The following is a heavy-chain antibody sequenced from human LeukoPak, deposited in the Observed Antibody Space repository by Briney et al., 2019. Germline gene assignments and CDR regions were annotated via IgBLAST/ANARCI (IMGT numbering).Heavy chain of an antibody. Sequence: PGGSLRLSCAASGFTFSDYYMSWIRQAPGKGLEWVSYISSSGSTIYYADSVKGRFTISRDNAKNSLYLQMNSLRAEDTAAYYCAREKVGATLWFDPWGQGTLVTVSS. D-gene: IGHD1-26*01. CDR2: ISSSGSTI. J-gene: IGHJ5*02. V-gene: IGHV3-11*01. CDR3: AREKVGATLWFDP. CDR1: GFTFSDYY.